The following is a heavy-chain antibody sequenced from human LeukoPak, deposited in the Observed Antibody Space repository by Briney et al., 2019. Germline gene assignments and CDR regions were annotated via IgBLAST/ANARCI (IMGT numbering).Heavy chain of an antibody. CDR2: IRSTANGYAT. J-gene: IGHJ4*02. Sequence: GGSLRLSCAASGFTFSGSALHWVRQASGKGLEWVGRIRSTANGYATAYAASVKGRFTISRDDSKNTAYLQMNSLKTEDTAVYYCTTVHDYVWGISDYWGQGTLVTVSS. V-gene: IGHV3-73*01. CDR3: TTVHDYVWGISDY. D-gene: IGHD3-16*01. CDR1: GFTFSGSA.